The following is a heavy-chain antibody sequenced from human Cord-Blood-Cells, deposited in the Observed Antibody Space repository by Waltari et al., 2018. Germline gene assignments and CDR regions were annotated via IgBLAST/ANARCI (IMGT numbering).Heavy chain of an antibody. CDR3: TRLSGSYGY. CDR2: IRSKANSYAT. J-gene: IGHJ4*02. Sequence: EVQLVESGGGLVQPGGSLKLSCAASGFTFSASALHWVRQASGKGLEWVGRIRSKANSYATAYAASVKGRFTISRDDSKNTAYLQMNSLKTEDTAVYYCTRLSGSYGYWGQGTLVTVSS. CDR1: GFTFSASA. D-gene: IGHD1-26*01. V-gene: IGHV3-73*02.